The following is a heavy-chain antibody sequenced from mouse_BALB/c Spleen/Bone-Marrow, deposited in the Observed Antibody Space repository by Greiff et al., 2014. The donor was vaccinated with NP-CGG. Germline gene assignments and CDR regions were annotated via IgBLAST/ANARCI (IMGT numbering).Heavy chain of an antibody. Sequence: VQLVESGAELMKPGASVKISCKATGYTFSSYWIEWVKQRPGHGLEWIGEILPGSGSTNYNEKFKGKATFTADTSSNTAYMQLSSLTSEDSAVYYCATGGSPMDYWGQGTSVTVSS. CDR3: ATGGSPMDY. D-gene: IGHD1-1*02. CDR2: ILPGSGST. V-gene: IGHV1-9*01. CDR1: GYTFSSYW. J-gene: IGHJ4*01.